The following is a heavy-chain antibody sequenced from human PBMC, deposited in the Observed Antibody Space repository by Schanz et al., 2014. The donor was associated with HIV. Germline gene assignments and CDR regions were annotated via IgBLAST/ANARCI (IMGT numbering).Heavy chain of an antibody. V-gene: IGHV4-34*01. CDR2: IYYSGST. Sequence: QVRLHQWGAGLLKPSETLSLTCAVYGVSLSGYYWSWVRQPPGKGLEWIGEIYYSGSTNYKPSLKSRVTISIDPSKNQFSRRLSSLTAADTAVYYCARAGYYYGSGSSFPLAYWGQGTLVTVSS. J-gene: IGHJ4*02. CDR1: GVSLSGYY. D-gene: IGHD3-10*01. CDR3: ARAGYYYGSGSSFPLAY.